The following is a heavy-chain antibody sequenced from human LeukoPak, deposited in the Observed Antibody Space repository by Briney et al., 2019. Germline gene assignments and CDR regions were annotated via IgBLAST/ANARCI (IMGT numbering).Heavy chain of an antibody. V-gene: IGHV5-51*01. J-gene: IGHJ3*02. Sequence: GEPLKISCKDSGYSFTSYWIGWVRQMPGKGLEWMGIIYPGDSDTRYSPSFQGQVTISADKSINTAYLQWSSLKAPDTAMYYCVRSRAPGAADAFDIWGQGTMVTVSS. D-gene: IGHD7-27*01. CDR2: IYPGDSDT. CDR3: VRSRAPGAADAFDI. CDR1: GYSFTSYW.